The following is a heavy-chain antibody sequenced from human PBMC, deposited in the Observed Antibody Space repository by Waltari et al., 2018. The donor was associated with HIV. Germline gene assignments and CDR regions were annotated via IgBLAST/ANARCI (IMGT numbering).Heavy chain of an antibody. D-gene: IGHD6-19*01. CDR1: GFNFSDSY. Sequence: QVQLVESGGGLVKPGGSLRLSCAASGFNFSDSYMSWNRQAPGKGLEWVSYISGSGTTTYYIESVKGRFTISRDNAKESVYLQMSSLRPEDTAIYYCASKTSGWYAYWGRGALVTVSS. CDR2: ISGSGTTT. J-gene: IGHJ4*02. CDR3: ASKTSGWYAY. V-gene: IGHV3-11*01.